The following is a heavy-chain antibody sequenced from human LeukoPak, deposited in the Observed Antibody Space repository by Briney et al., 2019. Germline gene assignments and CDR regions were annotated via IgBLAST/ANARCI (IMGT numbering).Heavy chain of an antibody. CDR3: ARENHGYPTDYYGMDV. V-gene: IGHV3-21*01. CDR1: GFTFSNFN. CDR2: ISSSSYI. Sequence: GGSLRLSCAASGFTFSNFNMNWVRQAPGKGLEWVSSISSSSYIYYADSVKGRFTISRDNAKNSLYLQMNSLRAEDTAVYYCARENHGYPTDYYGMDVWGQGTTVTVSS. J-gene: IGHJ6*02. D-gene: IGHD5-24*01.